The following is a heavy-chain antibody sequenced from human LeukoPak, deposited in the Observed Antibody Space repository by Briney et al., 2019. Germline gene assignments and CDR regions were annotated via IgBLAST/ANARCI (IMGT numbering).Heavy chain of an antibody. CDR3: ARGNYDFWSGPQDY. CDR2: TNSDVSST. D-gene: IGHD3-3*01. J-gene: IGHJ4*02. Sequence: GGSLRLSCAASGFTFSSYWMHWVRQAPGKGLVWVSRTNSDVSSTSYADSVKGRLTISRDNAKNTLYLQMTSLRPEDTAVYYCARGNYDFWSGPQDYWGRGTLVTVSS. V-gene: IGHV3-74*01. CDR1: GFTFSSYW.